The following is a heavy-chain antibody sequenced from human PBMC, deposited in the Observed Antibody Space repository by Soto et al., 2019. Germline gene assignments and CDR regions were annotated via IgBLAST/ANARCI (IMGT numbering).Heavy chain of an antibody. Sequence: QSQTLSLTCAISGDSVSSNSAAWNWIRQSPSRGLEWLGRTYYRSKWYNDYAVSVKSRITINPDTSKNQFSLQLNSVTPEDTAVYYCARDRVGVSWSYYYYMDVWGKGTTVTVSS. D-gene: IGHD6-13*01. CDR1: GDSVSSNSAA. CDR2: TYYRSKWYN. V-gene: IGHV6-1*01. CDR3: ARDRVGVSWSYYYYMDV. J-gene: IGHJ6*03.